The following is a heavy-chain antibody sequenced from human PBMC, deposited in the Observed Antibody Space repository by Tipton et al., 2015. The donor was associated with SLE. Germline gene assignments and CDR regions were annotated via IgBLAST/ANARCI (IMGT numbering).Heavy chain of an antibody. Sequence: VQLVQSGVELKKPGESLKISCKGSGYDFTSFWIGWVRQMPGKGLEWMGIIYPDDSDTRISPSFQGQVAISADKSINTAFLQWDSLKASDTAIYYCARLSSSWLYWGQGTLVTVSS. CDR2: IYPDDSDT. V-gene: IGHV5-51*03. CDR3: ARLSSSWLY. J-gene: IGHJ4*02. D-gene: IGHD6-13*01. CDR1: GYDFTSFW.